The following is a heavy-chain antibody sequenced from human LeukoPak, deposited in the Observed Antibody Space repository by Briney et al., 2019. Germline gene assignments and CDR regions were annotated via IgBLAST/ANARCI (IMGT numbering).Heavy chain of an antibody. Sequence: PGGSLRLSCAASGFTFSTYAMHWARQAPGKGLEWVAIISYDGGSTSYADSVKGRFTISRDNSKNTLYLQMSSLRTEDTAVYYCAKIEGSSSYYFDYWGQGTLVTVSS. CDR2: ISYDGGST. CDR1: GFTFSTYA. J-gene: IGHJ4*02. V-gene: IGHV3-30*18. D-gene: IGHD6-6*01. CDR3: AKIEGSSSYYFDY.